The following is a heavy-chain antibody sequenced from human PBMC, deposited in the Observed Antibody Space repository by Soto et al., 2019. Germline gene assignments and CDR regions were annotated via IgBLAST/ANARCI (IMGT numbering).Heavy chain of an antibody. J-gene: IGHJ3*02. CDR3: ASHDSGSYSGDAFDI. D-gene: IGHD1-26*01. Sequence: SETLSLTCTASGGSISSSSYYWGWIRQPPGKGLEWIGSIYYSGSTYYNPSLKSRVTISVDTSKNQFSLKLSSVTAADTAVYYCASHDSGSYSGDAFDIWGQGTMVTVSS. V-gene: IGHV4-39*01. CDR2: IYYSGST. CDR1: GGSISSSSYY.